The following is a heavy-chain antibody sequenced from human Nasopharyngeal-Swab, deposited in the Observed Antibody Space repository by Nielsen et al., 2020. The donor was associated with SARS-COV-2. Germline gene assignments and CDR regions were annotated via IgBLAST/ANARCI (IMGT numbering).Heavy chain of an antibody. D-gene: IGHD2-21*02. V-gene: IGHV4-39*07. CDR1: GGSISSSSYY. CDR2: IYYSGST. J-gene: IGHJ3*02. Sequence: SETLSLTCTVSGGSISSSSYYWGWIRQPPGKGLEWIGSIYYSGSTYHNPSLKSRVTISVDTSKNQFSLKLSSVTAADTAVYYCARTVVVVTAIHGGDAFDIWGQGTMVTVPS. CDR3: ARTVVVVTAIHGGDAFDI.